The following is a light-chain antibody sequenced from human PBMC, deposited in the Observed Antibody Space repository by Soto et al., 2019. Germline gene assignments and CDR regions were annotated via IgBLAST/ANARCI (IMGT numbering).Light chain of an antibody. CDR1: QGVSSY. CDR3: QQRSNWPPE. V-gene: IGKV3-11*01. CDR2: DAS. Sequence: EIVLTQSPATLSLSPGERATLSCRASQGVSSYLAWYQQKPGQAPRLLMYDASNRATGIPARFSGSGSGTDFTLTISSLEPEDFAVYYCQQRSNWPPEFGPGTKVDIK. J-gene: IGKJ3*01.